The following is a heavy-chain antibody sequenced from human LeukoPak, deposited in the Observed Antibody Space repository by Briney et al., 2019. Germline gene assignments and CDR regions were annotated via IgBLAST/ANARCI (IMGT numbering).Heavy chain of an antibody. CDR2: ISSSSSYI. V-gene: IGHV3-21*01. CDR3: ARYSGGHAFDI. D-gene: IGHD6-19*01. Sequence: GRSLRLSCAASGFTFSSYSMNWVRQAPGKGLEWVSSISSSSSYIYYADSVKGRFTISRDNAKNSLYLQMNSLRAEDTAVYYCARYSGGHAFDIWGQGTMVTVSS. CDR1: GFTFSSYS. J-gene: IGHJ3*02.